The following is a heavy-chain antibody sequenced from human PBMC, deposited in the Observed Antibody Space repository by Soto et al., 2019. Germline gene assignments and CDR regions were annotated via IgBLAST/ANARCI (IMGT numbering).Heavy chain of an antibody. CDR3: ARHRSVFDFWSGYYKYYFDY. CDR2: IYYSGST. CDR1: GGSISSSSYY. V-gene: IGHV4-39*01. Sequence: QLQLQESGPGLVKPSETLSLTCTVSGGSISSSSYYWGWIRQPPGKGLEWIGSIYYSGSTYYNPSLKSRVTISVDTSKNQFSLKLGSVTAADTAVYYCARHRSVFDFWSGYYKYYFDYWGQGTLVTVSS. J-gene: IGHJ4*02. D-gene: IGHD3-3*01.